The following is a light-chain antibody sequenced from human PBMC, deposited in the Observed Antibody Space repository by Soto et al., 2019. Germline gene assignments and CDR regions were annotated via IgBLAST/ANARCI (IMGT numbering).Light chain of an antibody. CDR3: QHRRDWPLT. J-gene: IGKJ3*01. Sequence: EIVLTQSPATLSLSPGERATISCRASQSVNNYLAWFQQKPGQAPRLLIYDASKRATGIPARFSGSGSGTDFILTISSLEPEDFAIYYCQHRRDWPLTFGPGTKVDIK. V-gene: IGKV3-11*01. CDR2: DAS. CDR1: QSVNNY.